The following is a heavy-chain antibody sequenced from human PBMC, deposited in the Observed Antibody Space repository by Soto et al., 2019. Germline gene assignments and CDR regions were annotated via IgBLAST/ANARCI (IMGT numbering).Heavy chain of an antibody. D-gene: IGHD4-17*01. V-gene: IGHV3-66*01. CDR3: ARTTTVYSYYYMDV. J-gene: IGHJ6*03. CDR2: IYSGGST. CDR1: GFTFSSYA. Sequence: GGSLRLSCAASGFTFSSYAMSWVRQAPGKGLEWVSVIYSGGSTYYADSVKGRFTISRDNSKNTLYLQMDSLRAEDTAVYYCARTTTVYSYYYMDVWGKGTTVTVSS.